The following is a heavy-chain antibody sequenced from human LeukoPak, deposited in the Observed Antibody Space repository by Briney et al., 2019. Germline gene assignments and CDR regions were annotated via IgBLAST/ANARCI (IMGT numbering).Heavy chain of an antibody. CDR3: AKWSGDYPSYYLDY. D-gene: IGHD4-17*01. J-gene: IGHJ4*02. Sequence: GGSLRLSCAASGFTSRSYGLHWVRQARGKGLEWVALIRSDGSSKNYADSVKGRFTISRDASKNTVYLQMNSLRAEDTAVYSCAKWSGDYPSYYLDYWGQGTLVTVSS. V-gene: IGHV3-30*02. CDR2: IRSDGSSK. CDR1: GFTSRSYG.